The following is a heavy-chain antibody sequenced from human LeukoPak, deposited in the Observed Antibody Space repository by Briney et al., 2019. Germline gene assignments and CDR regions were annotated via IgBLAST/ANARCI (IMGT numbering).Heavy chain of an antibody. J-gene: IGHJ4*02. CDR3: ARDRGGAFDY. V-gene: IGHV1-3*03. D-gene: IGHD3-16*01. Sequence: ASVKVSCKASGYTVTSYAMHSVRQAPGQTLEWMGWINAGNGNTKYSQEFQGRVTITRDTSASTAYMELSSLRSEDMAVYYCARDRGGAFDYWGQGTLVTVSS. CDR1: GYTVTSYA. CDR2: INAGNGNT.